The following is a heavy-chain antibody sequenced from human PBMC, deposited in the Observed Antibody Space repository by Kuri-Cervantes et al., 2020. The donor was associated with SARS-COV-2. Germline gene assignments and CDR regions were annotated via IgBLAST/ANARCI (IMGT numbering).Heavy chain of an antibody. J-gene: IGHJ4*02. CDR2: ISSSSSYI. CDR3: ARDRCSSTSCYRLVGDLDY. V-gene: IGHV3-21*01. D-gene: IGHD2-2*02. CDR1: GFTFSSYS. Sequence: GESLKISCAASGFTFSSYSMNWVRQAPGKGLEWVSSISSSSSYIYYADSVKGRFTISRDNAKNSLYLQMNSLRAEDTAVYYCARDRCSSTSCYRLVGDLDYWGQGTLVTVSS.